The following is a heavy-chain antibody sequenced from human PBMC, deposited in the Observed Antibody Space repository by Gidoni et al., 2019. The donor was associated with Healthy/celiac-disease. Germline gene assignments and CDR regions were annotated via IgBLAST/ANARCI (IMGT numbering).Heavy chain of an antibody. CDR2: IYYSGST. V-gene: IGHV4-39*01. CDR3: ARTPPSFDY. Sequence: QLQLQESGPGLVKPSETLSLPCTVSGGSISSSSYYWGWIRQPLGKGLEWIGSIYYSGSTYYNPYLKSRGTISVDTSKNQLSRKLSSVTAADTAVYYCARTPPSFDYWGKGTLVTVSS. CDR1: GGSISSSSYY. J-gene: IGHJ4*02. D-gene: IGHD2-15*01.